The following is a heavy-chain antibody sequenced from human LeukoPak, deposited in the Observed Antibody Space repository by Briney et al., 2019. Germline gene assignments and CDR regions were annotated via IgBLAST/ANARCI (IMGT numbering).Heavy chain of an antibody. Sequence: SETLSLTCTVSGGSISSSSYYWGWIRRPPGKGLEWIGSIYYSGSTYYNPSLKSRVTISVDTSKNQFSLKLSSVTAADTAVYYCARVRYCSSTSCYREYYFDYWGQGTLVTVSS. CDR2: IYYSGST. V-gene: IGHV4-39*07. J-gene: IGHJ4*02. D-gene: IGHD2-2*01. CDR1: GGSISSSSYY. CDR3: ARVRYCSSTSCYREYYFDY.